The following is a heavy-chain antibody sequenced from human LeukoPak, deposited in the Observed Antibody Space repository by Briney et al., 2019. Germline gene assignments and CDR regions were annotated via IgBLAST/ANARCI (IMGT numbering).Heavy chain of an antibody. CDR1: GGSIRGYY. CDR2: IYYSGST. D-gene: IGHD3-16*01. V-gene: IGHV4-59*08. Sequence: PSETLSLTCTVSGGSIRGYYWSWVRQPPGKGLEWIAYIYYSGSTNYNPSLKSRVTMSLHTSKNQFSLMLSCVIAADTAVYYCAVGATHYYMDVWGKGTTVTVSS. CDR3: AVGATHYYMDV. J-gene: IGHJ6*03.